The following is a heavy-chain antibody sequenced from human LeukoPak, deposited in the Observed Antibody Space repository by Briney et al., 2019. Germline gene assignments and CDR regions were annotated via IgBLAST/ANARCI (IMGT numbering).Heavy chain of an antibody. Sequence: SETLSFTCSVSGGSIRSGDHHWARVRQPPGKGLEFIGSLDESGRPYYNRPLKSRVSISGDTSGKQFSLNLTSVTAADTAVYFCARDLGGYPFFMDVWGRGTTVIVSS. CDR3: ARDLGGYPFFMDV. V-gene: IGHV4-39*07. CDR2: LDESGRP. J-gene: IGHJ6*03. D-gene: IGHD2-15*01. CDR1: GGSIRSGDHH.